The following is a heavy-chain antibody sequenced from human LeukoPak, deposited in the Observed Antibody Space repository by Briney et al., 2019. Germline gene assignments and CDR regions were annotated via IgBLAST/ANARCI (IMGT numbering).Heavy chain of an antibody. D-gene: IGHD3-16*01. J-gene: IGHJ4*02. V-gene: IGHV3-23*01. CDR2: ISGGGGST. Sequence: SGGSLRLSCAASGFTFSSYAMSWVRQAPGKGLEWVSAISGGGGSTYYADSVKGRFTISRDNSKNTLYLQMNSLRAEDTAVYYCAKTASITFGGVIFHEYYFDYWGQGTLVTVSS. CDR1: GFTFSSYA. CDR3: AKTASITFGGVIFHEYYFDY.